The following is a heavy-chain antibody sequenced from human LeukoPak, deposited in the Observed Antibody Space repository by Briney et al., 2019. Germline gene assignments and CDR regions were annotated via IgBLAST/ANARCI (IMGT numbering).Heavy chain of an antibody. Sequence: GGSLRLSCAASGFTFSNYAMNWVRQAPGKGPEWVSSISGSSTYIYYADSVKGRFTISRDNSQNTVSLQVNNLRTEDTALYYCAKTSLSDASGHYYYMDVWGKGTTVTVSS. CDR2: ISGSSTYI. J-gene: IGHJ6*03. V-gene: IGHV3-23*01. CDR3: AKTSLSDASGHYYYMDV. CDR1: GFTFSNYA. D-gene: IGHD3-3*01.